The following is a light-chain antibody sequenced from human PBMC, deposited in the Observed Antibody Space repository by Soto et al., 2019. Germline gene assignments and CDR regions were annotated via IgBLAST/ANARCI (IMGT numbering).Light chain of an antibody. J-gene: IGLJ2*01. V-gene: IGLV2-14*01. CDR3: SSYTSSGTLVV. CDR2: EVS. Sequence: QSALTQPASVSGSPGQSITISCTGTTSDIGVYNYVSWYRQHPGKAPKLMIYEVSSRPSGVSDRFSGSKSGNTASLTISGLQAEDEADYYCSSYTSSGTLVVFGGGTKVTVL. CDR1: TSDIGVYNY.